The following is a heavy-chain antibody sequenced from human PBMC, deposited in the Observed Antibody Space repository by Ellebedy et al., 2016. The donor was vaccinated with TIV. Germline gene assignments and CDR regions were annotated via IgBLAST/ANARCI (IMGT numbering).Heavy chain of an antibody. CDR2: VYYIGNT. CDR3: ARVRVGRWGYFDY. V-gene: IGHV4-59*01. CDR1: GGPISSYY. Sequence: MPSETLSLTRTVSGGPISSYYWSWIRQPPGKGREWIGYVYYIGNTNYNPSLKSRVTISVDTSKNQFSLKLSSVTAADTAVYYCARVRVGRWGYFDYWGQGSLVTVSS. J-gene: IGHJ4*02. D-gene: IGHD1-26*01.